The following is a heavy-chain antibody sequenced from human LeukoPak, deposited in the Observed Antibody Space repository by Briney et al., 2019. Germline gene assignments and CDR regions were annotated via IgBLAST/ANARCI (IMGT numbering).Heavy chain of an antibody. V-gene: IGHV1-69*04. D-gene: IGHD5-24*01. CDR1: GGTFSSYA. CDR2: IIPILGIA. J-gene: IGHJ3*01. CDR3: ARDPRDGYNRAVRAFDF. Sequence: SVKVSCKASGGTFSSYAISWVRKAPGQGLEWMGRIIPILGIANYAQKFQGRVTITADKSTSTAYIELSSLRSEDTAVYYCARDPRDGYNRAVRAFDFWGQGTMVTVSP.